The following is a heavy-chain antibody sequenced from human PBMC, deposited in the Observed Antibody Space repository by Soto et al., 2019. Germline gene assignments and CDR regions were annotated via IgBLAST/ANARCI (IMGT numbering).Heavy chain of an antibody. CDR1: GFTFNTYW. CDR3: ARDRTSGRYRDLDN. D-gene: IGHD2-15*01. Sequence: GGSLRLSCAASGFTFNTYWMHWVRQAPGKGLMWVSRINIDGGYTNYADSVKGRFTISRDNAKNTLYLQINSLRVEDTAVYYCARDRTSGRYRDLDNWGQGTLVTVSS. V-gene: IGHV3-74*01. J-gene: IGHJ4*02. CDR2: INIDGGYT.